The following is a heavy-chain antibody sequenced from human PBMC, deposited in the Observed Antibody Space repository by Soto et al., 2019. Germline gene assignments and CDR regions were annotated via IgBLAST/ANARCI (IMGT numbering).Heavy chain of an antibody. D-gene: IGHD4-17*01. V-gene: IGHV5-10-1*01. CDR2: IDPSDSYT. Sequence: PGESLKISCKGSGYSFTSYWISWVRQMPGKGLEWMGRIDPSDSYTNYSPSFQGHVTISADKSISTAYLQWSSLKASDTARYYCARHINSDYGDYRYYYGMDVWGQGTTVTVSS. CDR1: GYSFTSYW. J-gene: IGHJ6*02. CDR3: ARHINSDYGDYRYYYGMDV.